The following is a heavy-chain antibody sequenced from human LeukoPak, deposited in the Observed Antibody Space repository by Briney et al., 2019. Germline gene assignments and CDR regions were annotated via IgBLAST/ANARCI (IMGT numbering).Heavy chain of an antibody. CDR3: AKGMGTTPYYLDS. V-gene: IGHV3-23*01. CDR1: GFTFSNHA. CDR2: ISGSGGST. J-gene: IGHJ4*02. Sequence: PGGSLRLSCAASGFTFSNHAITWVRQAPGKGLEWVSTISGSGGSTFYADSVQGRFTISRDNSKNTVFLQMNRLRAEDMAVYYCAKGMGTTPYYLDSWGQGILVTVSS. D-gene: IGHD1-7*01.